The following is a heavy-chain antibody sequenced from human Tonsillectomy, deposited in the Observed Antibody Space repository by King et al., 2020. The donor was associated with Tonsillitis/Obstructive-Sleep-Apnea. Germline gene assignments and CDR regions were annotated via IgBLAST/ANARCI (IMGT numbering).Heavy chain of an antibody. CDR1: GGSFSVYY. D-gene: IGHD3-22*01. CDR2: INDSGST. V-gene: IGHV4-34*01. Sequence: VQLQQWGAGLLKPSETLYLTCAVYGGSFSVYYWSCIRQPPGKGLEWIGEINDSGSTNYNPSLKSRVTMSVDTSKNQFSLRLSSVTAADTAVYYCARGRRDSSGYLEGFDYWGQGSLVTVSS. CDR3: ARGRRDSSGYLEGFDY. J-gene: IGHJ4*02.